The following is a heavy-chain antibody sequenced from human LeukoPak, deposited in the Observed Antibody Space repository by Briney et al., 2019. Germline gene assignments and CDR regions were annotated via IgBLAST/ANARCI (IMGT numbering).Heavy chain of an antibody. J-gene: IGHJ3*02. Sequence: GGSLRLSCAASGFTFDDYAMHWVRQAPGKGLEWVSGISWNSGSIGYADSVKGRFTISRDNAKNSLYLRMNSLRAEDTALYYCAKGGGSYLNGAFDIWGQGTMVTVSS. V-gene: IGHV3-9*01. CDR3: AKGGGSYLNGAFDI. CDR2: ISWNSGSI. D-gene: IGHD1-26*01. CDR1: GFTFDDYA.